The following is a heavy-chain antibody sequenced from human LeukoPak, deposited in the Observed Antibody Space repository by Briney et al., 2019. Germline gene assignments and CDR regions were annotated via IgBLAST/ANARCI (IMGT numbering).Heavy chain of an antibody. CDR1: GYTLTELS. V-gene: IGHV1-24*01. D-gene: IGHD3-10*01. CDR3: ARAGAMVRGVIAPDYYYYMDV. J-gene: IGHJ6*03. CDR2: FDPEDGET. Sequence: ASVKVSCKVSGYTLTELSMHWVRQAPGKGLEWMGGFDPEDGETIYAQKFQGRVTITTDESTSTAYMELSSLRSEDTAVYYCARAGAMVRGVIAPDYYYYMDVWGKGTTVTVSS.